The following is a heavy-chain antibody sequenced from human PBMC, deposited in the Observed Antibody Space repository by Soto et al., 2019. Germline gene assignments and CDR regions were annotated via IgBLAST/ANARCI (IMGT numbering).Heavy chain of an antibody. Sequence: GSGPTLVNPTQTLTLTCTFSGFSLSTSGMCVSWIRQPPGKALEWLAFIDWDDDKYYSTSLKTRLTISKDTSKNQVVLTMTNMDPVDTATYYCARVPYNWNDVGYYYYGMDVWGQGTTVTVSS. D-gene: IGHD1-1*01. CDR3: ARVPYNWNDVGYYYYGMDV. CDR1: GFSLSTSGMC. V-gene: IGHV2-70*01. CDR2: IDWDDDK. J-gene: IGHJ6*02.